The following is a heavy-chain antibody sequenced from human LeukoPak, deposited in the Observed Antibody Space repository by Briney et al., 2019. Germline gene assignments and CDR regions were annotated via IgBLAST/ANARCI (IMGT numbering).Heavy chain of an antibody. D-gene: IGHD4-23*01. Sequence: PGGSLRLSCAASGFTFSSYEMNWVRQAPGKGLEWVSYISSSGTTIYYADSVKGRFTISRDNAKNSLYLQMNSLRAEDTAVYYCARGLRWSYGGYFDYWGQGTLVTVSS. CDR3: ARGLRWSYGGYFDY. CDR1: GFTFSSYE. CDR2: ISSSGTTI. V-gene: IGHV3-48*03. J-gene: IGHJ4*02.